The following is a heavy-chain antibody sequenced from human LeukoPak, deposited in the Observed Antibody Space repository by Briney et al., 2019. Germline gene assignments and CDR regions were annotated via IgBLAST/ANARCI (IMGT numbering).Heavy chain of an antibody. CDR1: ESTFSSYW. J-gene: IGHJ6*02. Sequence: PGGSLRLSCAASESTFSSYWMSWVRQAPGKGLEWVANINQDGSEKDYVDSVKGRFTISRDNVKNSLYLQMNSLRAEDTAVYYCGRYCGGDCYGMDVWGQGTTVTVSS. V-gene: IGHV3-7*01. D-gene: IGHD2-21*01. CDR3: GRYCGGDCYGMDV. CDR2: INQDGSEK.